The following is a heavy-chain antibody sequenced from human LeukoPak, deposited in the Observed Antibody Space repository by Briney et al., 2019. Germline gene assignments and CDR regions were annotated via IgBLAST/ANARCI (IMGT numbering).Heavy chain of an antibody. J-gene: IGHJ5*02. CDR2: ISAYNGNT. CDR1: GYTFTSYG. CDR3: ARPGIAAAVVWFDP. Sequence: ASAKVSCKASGYTFTSYGISWVRQAPGQGLEWMGWISAYNGNTNYAQKLQGRVTMTTDTSTSTAYMELRSLRSDDTAVYYCARPGIAAAVVWFDPWGQGTLVTVSS. V-gene: IGHV1-18*01. D-gene: IGHD6-13*01.